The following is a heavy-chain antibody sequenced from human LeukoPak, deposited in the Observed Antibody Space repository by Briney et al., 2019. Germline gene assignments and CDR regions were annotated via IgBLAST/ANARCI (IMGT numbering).Heavy chain of an antibody. Sequence: PSETLSLTCAVYGGSFSGYYWSWIRQPPGKGLEWIGEINHSGSTNYNPSLKSRVTISVDTSKNQFSLKLSSVTAADTAVYYCARVGLLLLDYWGQGTLVTVSS. J-gene: IGHJ4*02. V-gene: IGHV4-34*01. CDR1: GGSFSGYY. CDR2: INHSGST. D-gene: IGHD2-15*01. CDR3: ARVGLLLLDY.